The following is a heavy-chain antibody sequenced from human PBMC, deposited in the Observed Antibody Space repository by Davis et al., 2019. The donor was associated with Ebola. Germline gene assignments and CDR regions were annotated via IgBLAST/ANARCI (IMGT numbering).Heavy chain of an antibody. CDR1: EFTFGDYP. CDR2: TRNRATGGRT. J-gene: IGHJ5*01. D-gene: IGHD4-17*01. CDR3: ARWAGDIHQSLDS. V-gene: IGHV3-49*04. Sequence: PGGSLRLSCTSSEFTFGDYPMAWVRQAPGKGLEWLGATRNRATGGRTEYAASVKGRFTISRDDSKSVAYLQMDSLRTKDTAKYFCARWAGDIHQSLDSWGQGILVTVSS.